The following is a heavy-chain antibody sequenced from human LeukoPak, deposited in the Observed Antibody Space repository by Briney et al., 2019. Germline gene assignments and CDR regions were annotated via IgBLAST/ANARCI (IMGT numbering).Heavy chain of an antibody. CDR3: ARDVNYGSGSWDDAFDI. CDR2: ISAYNGNT. D-gene: IGHD3-10*01. V-gene: IGHV1-18*01. CDR1: GYTFTSYG. J-gene: IGHJ3*02. Sequence: ASVKVSCKASGYTFTSYGISWVRQAPGQGLEWMGWISAYNGNTNYAQKLQGRVTMTTDTSTSTAYMELRSLRSDDTAGYYCARDVNYGSGSWDDAFDIWGQGTMVTVSS.